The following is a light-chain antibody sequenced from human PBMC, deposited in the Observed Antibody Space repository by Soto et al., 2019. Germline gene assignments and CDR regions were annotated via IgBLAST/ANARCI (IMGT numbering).Light chain of an antibody. Sequence: QSALTQPASVSGSPGQSITISCTGTSSDVGGHNFVSWYQQHPGKAPKLVIYEVTNRPSGVSDRFSGSKSGNTASLTISGLQAEDEADYYCNSYTSAFTGVFGGGTKVTVL. V-gene: IGLV2-14*01. J-gene: IGLJ2*01. CDR3: NSYTSAFTGV. CDR2: EVT. CDR1: SSDVGGHNF.